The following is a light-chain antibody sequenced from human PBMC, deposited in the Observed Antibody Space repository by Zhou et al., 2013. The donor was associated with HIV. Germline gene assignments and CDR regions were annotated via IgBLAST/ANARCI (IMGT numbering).Light chain of an antibody. CDR3: QQRYSIPLT. CDR2: AAS. V-gene: IGKV1-39*01. J-gene: IGKJ4*01. CDR1: QSISNY. Sequence: DIQMTQSPSSLSASVGDRVTITCRASQSISNYLNWYQQKPGKAPKLLIYAASSLQSGVPSRFSGSGSGTHFTLTISSLQPEDFATYYCQQRYSIPLTFGGGTKVEIK.